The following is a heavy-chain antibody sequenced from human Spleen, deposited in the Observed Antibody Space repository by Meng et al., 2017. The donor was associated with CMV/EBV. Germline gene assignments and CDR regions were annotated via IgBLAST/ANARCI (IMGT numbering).Heavy chain of an antibody. CDR3: ARGEMEGADTNFDY. V-gene: IGHV3-30*02. J-gene: IGHJ4*02. CDR2: IRYDGSNK. D-gene: IGHD2-8*01. CDR1: GFTFSSYG. Sequence: GESLKTFCAASGFTFSSYGMHWVRQAPGKGLEWVAFIRYDGSNKYYADSVKGRFTIPRDNSKNTLYLQMNSLRGEDTAVYYCARGEMEGADTNFDYWGQGTLVTVSS.